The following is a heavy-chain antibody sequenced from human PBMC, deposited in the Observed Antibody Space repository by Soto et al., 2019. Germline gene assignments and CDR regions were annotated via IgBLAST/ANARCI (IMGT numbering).Heavy chain of an antibody. J-gene: IGHJ4*02. V-gene: IGHV3-13*01. CDR1: GFTISSYD. D-gene: IGHD2-2*01. CDR3: ARGVPGAWGFDY. Sequence: EVQLVESGGGLVQPGGSLRLSCAASGFTISSYDMHWVRQATGKGLEWVSTIVTAGDTYYPGSVKGRFTISRENAKNSLYLQMNSLRAGDTAVYYCARGVPGAWGFDYWGQGTLVTVSS. CDR2: IVTAGDT.